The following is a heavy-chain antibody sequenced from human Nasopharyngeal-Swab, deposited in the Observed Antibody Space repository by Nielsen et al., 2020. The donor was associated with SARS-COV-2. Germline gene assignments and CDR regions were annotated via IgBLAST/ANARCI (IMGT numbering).Heavy chain of an antibody. V-gene: IGHV3-11*06. J-gene: IGHJ4*02. CDR1: GFSSSDYY. CDR3: ARVEDNFGDYIDY. Sequence: GGSLGLSCAASGFSSSDYYMSWIRQAPGKGLEWVAYISSDRSIYTFYADSVKGRFTISRDTAKNSLSLQMDSLRVEDTAVYFCARVEDNFGDYIDYWGQGTLVAVSS. CDR2: ISSDRSIYT. D-gene: IGHD4-17*01.